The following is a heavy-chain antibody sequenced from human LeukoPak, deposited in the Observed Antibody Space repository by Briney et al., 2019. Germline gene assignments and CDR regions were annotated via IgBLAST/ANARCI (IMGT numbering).Heavy chain of an antibody. D-gene: IGHD3-10*01. CDR2: ITGSGTST. CDR3: AKWGFTYGPGYFDY. CDR1: GFTFTSYA. V-gene: IGHV3-23*01. J-gene: IGHJ4*02. Sequence: GGSLRLSCAASGFTFTSYAMSWVRQAPGKGLEWVSTITGSGTSTYYADFVKGRFTISRDNSKKILYLQMDSLRAEDMALYYCAKWGFTYGPGYFDYWGQGTLVTVSS.